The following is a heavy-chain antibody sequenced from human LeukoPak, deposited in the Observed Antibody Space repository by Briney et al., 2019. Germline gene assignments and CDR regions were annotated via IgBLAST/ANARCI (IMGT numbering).Heavy chain of an antibody. D-gene: IGHD5-12*01. Sequence: GGSLRLSCAASGFTISSTYMSWVRQAPGKGLEWVSVFYSGDTTYYANSVKGRFTISRDNSKNTLYLQMNSLRAEDTAVYYCARDFEGYSGYESYWGQGTLVTVSS. J-gene: IGHJ4*02. CDR1: GFTISSTY. CDR3: ARDFEGYSGYESY. CDR2: FYSGDTT. V-gene: IGHV3-66*01.